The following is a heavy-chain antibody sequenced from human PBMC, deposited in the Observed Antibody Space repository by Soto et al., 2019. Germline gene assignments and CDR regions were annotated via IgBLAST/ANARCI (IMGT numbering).Heavy chain of an antibody. CDR2: IWYDGSNK. V-gene: IGHV3-33*01. Sequence: QVQLVESGGGVVQPGRSLRLSCAASGFTFSSYGMHWVRQAPGKGLEWVAVIWYDGSNKYYADSVKGRFTISRDKSKNTLYLQMNSLGAEDTAVYYCARWGIAAGDFWGQGTLVTVSS. D-gene: IGHD6-13*01. CDR1: GFTFSSYG. J-gene: IGHJ4*02. CDR3: ARWGIAAGDF.